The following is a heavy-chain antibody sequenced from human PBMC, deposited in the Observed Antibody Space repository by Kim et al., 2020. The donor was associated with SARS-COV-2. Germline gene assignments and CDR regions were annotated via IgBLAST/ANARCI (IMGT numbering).Heavy chain of an antibody. V-gene: IGHV3-21*01. CDR3: ARDWGIAAAGYYYYGMDV. CDR1: GFTFSSYS. Sequence: GGSLRLSCAASGFTFSSYSMNWVRQAPGKGLEWVSSISSSSSYIYYADSVKGRFTISRDNAKNSLYLQMNSLRAEDTAVYYCARDWGIAAAGYYYYGMDVWGQETTVTVSS. D-gene: IGHD6-13*01. J-gene: IGHJ6*02. CDR2: ISSSSSYI.